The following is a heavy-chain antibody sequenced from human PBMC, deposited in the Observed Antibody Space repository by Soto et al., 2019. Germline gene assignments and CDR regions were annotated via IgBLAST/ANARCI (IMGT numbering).Heavy chain of an antibody. CDR3: AKWDGYGDS. CDR1: GFTFSTNS. Sequence: LRLSCAALGFTFSTNSMAWVRQTPGKGLEWVSGLSVGGDRTFYLESVKGRFTISSDTSENVVYLQMNSLRADDTAVYFCAKWDGYGDSWGQGTLVTVSS. V-gene: IGHV3-23*01. J-gene: IGHJ5*01. CDR2: LSVGGDRT. D-gene: IGHD5-12*01.